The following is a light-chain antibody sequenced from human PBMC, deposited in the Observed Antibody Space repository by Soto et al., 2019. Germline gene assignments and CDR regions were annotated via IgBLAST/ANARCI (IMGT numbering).Light chain of an antibody. CDR3: QQYNVWPPVT. CDR1: QSVSSN. Sequence: EIVLTQSPGTLSVSPGERATLSCRASQSVSSNLAWYQQKPGQAPRLLIHGASTRATGIPARFSGSGSGTEFTLTISSLQSEDFAVYYCQQYNVWPPVTFGGGTKVDIK. V-gene: IGKV3-15*01. CDR2: GAS. J-gene: IGKJ4*01.